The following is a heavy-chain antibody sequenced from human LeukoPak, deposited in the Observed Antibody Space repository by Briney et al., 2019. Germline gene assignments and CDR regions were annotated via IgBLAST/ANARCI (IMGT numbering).Heavy chain of an antibody. Sequence: ASVKVSCKASGYTFTSYGISWVRQAPGQGLEWMGWISAYNGNTNYAQELQGRVTMTTDTSTSTAYMELRSLRSDDTAVYYCARDLVPAAINQNWFDPWGQGTLVTVSS. V-gene: IGHV1-18*01. CDR2: ISAYNGNT. D-gene: IGHD2-2*01. CDR3: ARDLVPAAINQNWFDP. J-gene: IGHJ5*02. CDR1: GYTFTSYG.